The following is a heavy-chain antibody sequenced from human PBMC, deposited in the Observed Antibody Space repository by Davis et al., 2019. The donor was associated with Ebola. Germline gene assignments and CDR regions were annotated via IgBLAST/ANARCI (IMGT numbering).Heavy chain of an antibody. V-gene: IGHV3-53*01. D-gene: IGHD6-13*01. CDR1: GFTVSSNY. CDR3: ARTKAAGYYYYYYGIDV. J-gene: IGHJ6*02. Sequence: GGSLRLSCAASGFTVSSNYMSWVRQAPGKGLEWVSVIYSGGSTYYADSVKGRFTISRDNAKNSLYLQMNSLRAEDTAVYYCARTKAAGYYYYYYGIDVWGQGTTVTVSS. CDR2: IYSGGST.